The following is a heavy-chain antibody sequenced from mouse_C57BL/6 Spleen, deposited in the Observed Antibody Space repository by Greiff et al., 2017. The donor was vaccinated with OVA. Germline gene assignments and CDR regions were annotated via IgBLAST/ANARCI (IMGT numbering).Heavy chain of an antibody. D-gene: IGHD2-1*01. CDR1: GYTFTSYW. Sequence: QVQLQQPGTDLVKPGASVKLSCKASGYTFTSYWMHWVKQRPGQGLEWIGHINPSNGGTNYNEKFKSKATLTVDKSSSTAYMQLSSLTSEDSAVDYGVRSDGNYDDYAMDYWGQGTSVTVSS. V-gene: IGHV1-53*01. CDR2: INPSNGGT. CDR3: VRSDGNYDDYAMDY. J-gene: IGHJ4*01.